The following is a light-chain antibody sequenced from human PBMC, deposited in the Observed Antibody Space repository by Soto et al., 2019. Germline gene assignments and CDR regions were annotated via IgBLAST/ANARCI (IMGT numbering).Light chain of an antibody. V-gene: IGKV3-20*01. Sequence: EVVLTQSPGTLSLSPGERATLSCRTSQSVSSSDLAWYQQKPGQAPRLLISGASNRATGTPDRFSGSGSGTDFTLTITSLEPEDFAVYYCQQYNNWPPLTFGGGTKVDIK. CDR2: GAS. CDR3: QQYNNWPPLT. J-gene: IGKJ4*01. CDR1: QSVSSSD.